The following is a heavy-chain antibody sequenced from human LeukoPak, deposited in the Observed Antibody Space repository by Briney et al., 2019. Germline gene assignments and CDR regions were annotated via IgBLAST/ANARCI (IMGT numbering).Heavy chain of an antibody. J-gene: IGHJ4*02. V-gene: IGHV3-30-3*01. D-gene: IGHD3-22*01. Sequence: PGGSLRLSCAASGFTFSSYAMHWVRQAPGKGLEWVAVISYDGSNKYYADSVKGRFTISRGNSKNTLYLQMNSLRAEDTAVYYCARDPVLPYYYDSSGYLGYFDYWGQGTLVTVSS. CDR3: ARDPVLPYYYDSSGYLGYFDY. CDR1: GFTFSSYA. CDR2: ISYDGSNK.